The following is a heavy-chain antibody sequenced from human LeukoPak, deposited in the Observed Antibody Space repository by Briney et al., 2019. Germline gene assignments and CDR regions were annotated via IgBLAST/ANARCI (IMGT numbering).Heavy chain of an antibody. V-gene: IGHV3-20*04. CDR3: ARDSVGLDI. D-gene: IGHD5/OR15-5a*01. CDR1: GFTFEDYD. Sequence: SGGSLRLSCAASGFTFEDYDMSWVRQAPGKGLEWVSGIKWNGGSTGYADSVKGRFTISRDNAQTSVYLQMNSLRAEDTAFYYCARDSVGLDIWGQGTMVSVSS. J-gene: IGHJ3*02. CDR2: IKWNGGST.